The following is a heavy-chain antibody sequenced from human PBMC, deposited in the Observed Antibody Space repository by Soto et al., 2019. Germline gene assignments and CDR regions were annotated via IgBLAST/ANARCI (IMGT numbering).Heavy chain of an antibody. CDR3: ARGFFGLRDYYYYYGMDV. CDR1: GGSFSGYY. J-gene: IGHJ6*02. V-gene: IGHV4-34*01. CDR2: INHSGST. D-gene: IGHD3-3*01. Sequence: SETLSLTCAVYGGSFSGYYWSWIRQPPGKGLEWIGEINHSGSTNYNPSLKSRVTISVDTSKNQFSLKLSSVTAADTAVYYCARGFFGLRDYYYYYGMDVWGQGTTVTVSS.